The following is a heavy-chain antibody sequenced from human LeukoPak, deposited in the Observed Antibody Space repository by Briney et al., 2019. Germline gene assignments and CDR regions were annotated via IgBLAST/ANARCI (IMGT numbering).Heavy chain of an antibody. CDR1: GFTFSSYS. Sequence: GGSLRLSCAASGFTFSSYSMNWVRQAPGKGLGWVSSISSGSTSIYYADSVKGRFTISRDNAKNSLYLQMNSLRAEDTAVYYCARANPPGISFFDYWGQGTLVTVSS. D-gene: IGHD2-15*01. CDR2: ISSGSTSI. J-gene: IGHJ4*02. V-gene: IGHV3-21*06. CDR3: ARANPPGISFFDY.